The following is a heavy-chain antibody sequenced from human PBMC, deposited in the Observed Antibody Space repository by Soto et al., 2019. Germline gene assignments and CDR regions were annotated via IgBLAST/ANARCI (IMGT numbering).Heavy chain of an antibody. CDR2: ISYDGSNK. CDR1: GFTFSSYG. V-gene: IGHV3-30*18. CDR3: AKDRRKVVVAAPFDY. J-gene: IGHJ4*02. Sequence: QVQLVESGGGVVQPGRSLRLSCAASGFTFSSYGMHWVRQAPGKGLEWVAVISYDGSNKYYADSVKGRFTISRDNSKNTLYLQLNSLTAEATAVYYCAKDRRKVVVAAPFDYWGQGTLVTVSS. D-gene: IGHD2-15*01.